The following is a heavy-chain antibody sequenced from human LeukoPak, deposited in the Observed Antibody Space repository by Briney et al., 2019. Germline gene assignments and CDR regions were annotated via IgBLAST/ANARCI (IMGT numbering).Heavy chain of an antibody. J-gene: IGHJ5*02. V-gene: IGHV1-2*02. CDR3: ARDHSSSWFIGGNWFDP. Sequence: ASVKVSCKASGYSFTGYYIHWVRQAPGQGLEWMGWINPNSGGTNYAQKLQGRVTMTTDTSTSTAYMELRSLRSDDTAVYYCARDHSSSWFIGGNWFDPWGQGTLVTVSS. CDR2: INPNSGGT. D-gene: IGHD6-13*01. CDR1: GYSFTGYY.